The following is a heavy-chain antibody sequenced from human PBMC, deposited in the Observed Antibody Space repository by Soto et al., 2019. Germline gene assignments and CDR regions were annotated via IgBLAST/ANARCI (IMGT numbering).Heavy chain of an antibody. V-gene: IGHV3-9*01. CDR2: INWDSDTI. Sequence: GGSLRLSCAASGFTFDDYSMHWVRQVPGKGLEWVAGINWDSDTIAYAASVRGRFTISRDNAKNSLYLQMNSLRAEDTALYYCAKDFHTNMALMDVWGKGTTVTVSS. CDR3: AKDFHTNMALMDV. D-gene: IGHD3-10*01. J-gene: IGHJ6*04. CDR1: GFTFDDYS.